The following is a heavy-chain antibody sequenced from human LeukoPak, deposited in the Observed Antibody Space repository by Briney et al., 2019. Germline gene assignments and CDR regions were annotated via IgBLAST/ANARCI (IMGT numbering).Heavy chain of an antibody. CDR1: GGTFNSYA. CDR3: ARDLSGYTRFDY. V-gene: IGHV1-69*01. J-gene: IGHJ4*02. Sequence: SVAVSCKASGGTFNSYAISWVRQAPGQGLEWMGGIIPIFGTANYAQKFQGRVTITADESTSTAYMELSSLRSEDTAVYYCARDLSGYTRFDYWGQGTLVTVSS. CDR2: IIPIFGTA. D-gene: IGHD5-18*01.